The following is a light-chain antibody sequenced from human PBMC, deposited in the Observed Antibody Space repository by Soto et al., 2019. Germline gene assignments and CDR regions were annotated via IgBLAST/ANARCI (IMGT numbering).Light chain of an antibody. CDR1: RGDVGAFNY. V-gene: IGLV2-14*01. Sequence: QSVLTQPASVSRSPGQSITISCTGTRGDVGAFNYVSWYQLRPGKAPKLVIYEVNSRPSGISSRFSGSKSGNTASLSISGLQAEDEGDYYCASYSTGDTLYVFGSGTRSPS. CDR2: EVN. CDR3: ASYSTGDTLYV. J-gene: IGLJ1*01.